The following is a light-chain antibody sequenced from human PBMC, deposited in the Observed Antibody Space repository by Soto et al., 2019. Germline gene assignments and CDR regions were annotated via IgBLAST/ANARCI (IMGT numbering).Light chain of an antibody. CDR3: SSYTSSSTSYV. J-gene: IGLJ1*01. V-gene: IGLV2-14*01. CDR1: SSDVGGYNY. CDR2: EVN. Sequence: QSALTQPASVSGSPGQSITISCTGTSSDVGGYNYVSWFQQHPGKAPKLMIYEVNNRSSGVSDRFFGSKSGNTASLTISGLQAEDESNYFCSSYTSSSTSYVFGTGTKLTVL.